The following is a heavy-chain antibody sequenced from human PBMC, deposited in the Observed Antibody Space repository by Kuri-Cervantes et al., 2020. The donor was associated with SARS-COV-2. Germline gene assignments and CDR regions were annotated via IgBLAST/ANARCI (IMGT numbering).Heavy chain of an antibody. CDR2: ITSRSSNI. D-gene: IGHD2-2*01. CDR1: GFDFGNYG. V-gene: IGHV3-48*01. Sequence: ETLSLTCVVAGFDFGNYGMNWVRQAPGKGLGWISYITSRSSNIYYADSVKGRFTISRDNSKNTLYLQMNSLRAEDTAVYYCAKEGRVPAARYYYYGMDVWGQGTTVTVSS. J-gene: IGHJ6*02. CDR3: AKEGRVPAARYYYYGMDV.